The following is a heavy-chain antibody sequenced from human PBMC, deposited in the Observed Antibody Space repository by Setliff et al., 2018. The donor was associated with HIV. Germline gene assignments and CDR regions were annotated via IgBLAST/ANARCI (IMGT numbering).Heavy chain of an antibody. J-gene: IGHJ4*02. V-gene: IGHV3-23*01. Sequence: PGGSLRLSCAASGFTFSDYAMTWVRQPPERGLEWVSAISGSGGNTYYADSVKGRFTISRDNSKNTLYLQMNSLRAEDTAVYYCAKEVLEIAVAASWGQGTLVTVSS. CDR3: AKEVLEIAVAAS. CDR2: ISGSGGNT. CDR1: GFTFSDYA. D-gene: IGHD6-19*01.